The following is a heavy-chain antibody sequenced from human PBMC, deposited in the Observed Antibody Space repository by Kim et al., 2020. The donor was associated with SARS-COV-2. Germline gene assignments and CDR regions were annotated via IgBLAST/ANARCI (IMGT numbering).Heavy chain of an antibody. D-gene: IGHD6-6*01. CDR3: VCLREKQLLYVKTGWFDP. CDR2: IYPGDSDA. Sequence: GESLKISCKTSGYSFTSYWIGWVRQMPGKGLEWMGIIYPGDSDARYSPSFQGQVTISADKSIKTAYLQWSSLKASDSTMDYCVCLREKQLLYVKTGWFDPWGQGTLVTVSS. V-gene: IGHV5-51*01. CDR1: GYSFTSYW. J-gene: IGHJ5*02.